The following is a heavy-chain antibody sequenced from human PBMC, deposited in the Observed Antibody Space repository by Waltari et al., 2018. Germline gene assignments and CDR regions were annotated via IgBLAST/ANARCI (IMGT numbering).Heavy chain of an antibody. Sequence: LQLQESGPGLVKPSETLSFTCPASGDSITSLDHFWGWFRQSPGKGLERIGSINYSGSPHYNPSLKSRVTISVDTSKNQFSLRLSSATAADTGVYYCARRVGIGDYFDYWGQGTLVTVSS. CDR3: ARRVGIGDYFDY. V-gene: IGHV4-39*01. D-gene: IGHD2-21*01. CDR2: INYSGSP. CDR1: GDSITSLDHF. J-gene: IGHJ4*02.